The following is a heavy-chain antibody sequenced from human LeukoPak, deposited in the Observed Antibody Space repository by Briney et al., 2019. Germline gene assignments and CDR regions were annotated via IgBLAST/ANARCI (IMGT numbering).Heavy chain of an antibody. CDR3: AKDPTTYGDYWYFDL. D-gene: IGHD4-17*01. J-gene: IGHJ2*01. CDR1: GFTFSSYG. V-gene: IGHV3-23*01. Sequence: PGGSLRLSCAASGFTFSSYGMSWVRQAPGKGLEWVSAISGSGGSTYYADSVKGRFTISRDNSKNTLYLQMNSLRAEDTAVYYCAKDPTTYGDYWYFDLWGRGTLVTVSS. CDR2: ISGSGGST.